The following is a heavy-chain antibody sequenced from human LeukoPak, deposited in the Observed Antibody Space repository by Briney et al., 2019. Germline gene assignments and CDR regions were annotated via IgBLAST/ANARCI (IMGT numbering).Heavy chain of an antibody. CDR2: INPESGGT. J-gene: IGHJ5*02. CDR3: VREARAGNWFDP. V-gene: IGHV1-2*02. CDR1: GYTFTSYY. Sequence: EASVKVSCKASGYTFTSYYIHWVRQAPGQGLEWMGWINPESGGTNYAQQFQGGVTMTRDTSISTVYMDLSRLRSDDTAMYYCVREARAGNWFDPWGQGTLVIVSS.